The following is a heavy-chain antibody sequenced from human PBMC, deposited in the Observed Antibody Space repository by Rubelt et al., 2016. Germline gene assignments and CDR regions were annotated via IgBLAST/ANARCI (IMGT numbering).Heavy chain of an antibody. D-gene: IGHD5-18*01. Sequence: DTRYSPSFQGQVTISADKSISTAYLQWSSLKASDTAMYYCARHGDGGGYSYAQYWGQGTLVTVSS. CDR2: DT. CDR3: ARHGDGGGYSYAQY. V-gene: IGHV5-51*01. J-gene: IGHJ4*02.